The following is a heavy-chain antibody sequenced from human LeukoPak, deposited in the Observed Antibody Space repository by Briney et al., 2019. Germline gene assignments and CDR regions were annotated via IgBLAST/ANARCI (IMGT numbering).Heavy chain of an antibody. V-gene: IGHV3-48*01. CDR2: ISSSSSTI. J-gene: IGHJ4*02. Sequence: GGSLRLSCAASGFTFSSYSMNWVRQVPGKGLEWVSYISSSSSTIYYADSVKGRFTISRDNAKNSLYLQMNSLRAEDTAAYYCARVVVVPAAIFSDYWGQGTLVTVSS. D-gene: IGHD2-2*01. CDR1: GFTFSSYS. CDR3: ARVVVVPAAIFSDY.